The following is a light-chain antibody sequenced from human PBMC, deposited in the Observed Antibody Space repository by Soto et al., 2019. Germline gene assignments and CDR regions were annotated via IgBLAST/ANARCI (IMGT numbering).Light chain of an antibody. J-gene: IGKJ1*01. CDR1: QSVSSK. V-gene: IGKV3-15*01. Sequence: EIVMTQSPATLSVSPGERATLSCRASQSVSSKLAWYQQKPGQAPRLLIYGASTRATGIPARFSGSGSGTEFTLTISSLQSEDFAVYYCQQHNNWPGTFGQVTKVEIK. CDR2: GAS. CDR3: QQHNNWPGT.